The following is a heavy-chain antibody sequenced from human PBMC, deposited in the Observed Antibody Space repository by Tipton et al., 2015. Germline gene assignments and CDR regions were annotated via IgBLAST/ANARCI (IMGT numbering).Heavy chain of an antibody. Sequence: SLRLSCSAAGFTLSRYAMNWVRQAPGKGLEYVSAISSNGYNTYYADSVKGRFTISRDNGKNSLYLQMNSLRAEDTAVYYCARARGVVVLSAPGSFDIWGQGTMVTVSS. CDR1: GFTLSRYA. D-gene: IGHD2-2*01. V-gene: IGHV3-64*04. CDR3: ARARGVVVLSAPGSFDI. J-gene: IGHJ3*02. CDR2: ISSNGYNT.